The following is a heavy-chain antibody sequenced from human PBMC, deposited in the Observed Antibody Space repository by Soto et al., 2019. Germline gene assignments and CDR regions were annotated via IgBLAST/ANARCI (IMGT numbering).Heavy chain of an antibody. CDR3: ARHAPLMVRGVIHAFDI. D-gene: IGHD3-10*01. CDR2: IYYSGST. Sequence: QLQLQESGPELVKPSETLSLTCTVSGGSISSSSYYWGWIRQPPGKGLEWIGSIYYSGSTYYNPSLKSRVTISVDTSKNQFSLKLSSVTAADTAVYYCARHAPLMVRGVIHAFDIWGQGTMVTVSS. CDR1: GGSISSSSYY. J-gene: IGHJ3*02. V-gene: IGHV4-39*01.